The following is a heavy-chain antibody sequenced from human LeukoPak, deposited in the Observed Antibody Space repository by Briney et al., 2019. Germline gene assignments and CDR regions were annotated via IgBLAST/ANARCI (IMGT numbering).Heavy chain of an antibody. Sequence: GGSLRLSCAAAGFTFSRYWMSWVRQAKGKGLECVAKIKEGGSEKHYVDSVKGRFTISRDNAKNMLYLQMNSLRAEDTAVYYCARDAGGQDIVVVPAAIDFDYWGQGTLVTVSS. CDR1: GFTFSRYW. J-gene: IGHJ4*02. CDR3: ARDAGGQDIVVVPAAIDFDY. D-gene: IGHD2-2*01. V-gene: IGHV3-7*01. CDR2: IKEGGSEK.